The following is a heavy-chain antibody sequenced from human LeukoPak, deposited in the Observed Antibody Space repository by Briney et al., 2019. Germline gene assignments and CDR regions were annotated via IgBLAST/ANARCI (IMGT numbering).Heavy chain of an antibody. D-gene: IGHD5-18*01. CDR2: ISGSGGST. Sequence: GGSLRLSCAASGFTFSSYAMSWVRQAPGKGLEWVSAISGSGGSTYYADSVKGRFTISRDNAKNSLYLQMNSLRAEDTAVYYCARGLWLPGWFDPWGQGTLVTVSS. CDR1: GFTFSSYA. V-gene: IGHV3-23*01. CDR3: ARGLWLPGWFDP. J-gene: IGHJ5*02.